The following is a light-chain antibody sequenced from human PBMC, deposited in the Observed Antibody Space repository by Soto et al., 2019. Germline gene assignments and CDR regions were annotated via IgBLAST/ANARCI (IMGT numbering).Light chain of an antibody. CDR2: GAS. Sequence: EIVVTQSPATLSVSPGERATLSCRASQSVSSNLAWYQQKPGRAPRLLINGASTRATGIPARFSGSGSGTEFSLTISSLQSEDFAVYYCQQYSDWPPTFGQGTKVDIK. V-gene: IGKV3-15*01. CDR3: QQYSDWPPT. CDR1: QSVSSN. J-gene: IGKJ1*01.